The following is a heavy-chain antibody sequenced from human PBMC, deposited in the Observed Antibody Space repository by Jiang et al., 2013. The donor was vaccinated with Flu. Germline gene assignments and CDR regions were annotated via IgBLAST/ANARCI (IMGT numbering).Heavy chain of an antibody. D-gene: IGHD3-16*02. CDR3: ARRLTFGGLIVTPGFDP. V-gene: IGHV4-39*01. Sequence: LLKPSETLSLTCTVSGGSISSHTYYWGWIRQPPGKGLEWIGSINYGGSAYYNSSLKSRVTISVDTSKNQFSLKLSSVTAADTAVYYCARRLTFGGLIVTPGFDPWGQGTLVTVSS. CDR2: INYGGSA. J-gene: IGHJ5*02. CDR1: GGSISSHTYY.